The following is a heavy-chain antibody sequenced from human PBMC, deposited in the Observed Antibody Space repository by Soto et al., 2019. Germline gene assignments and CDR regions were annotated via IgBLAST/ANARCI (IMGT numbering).Heavy chain of an antibody. Sequence: XGSLRLSCASSVFTFSNYWMTWVRHAPGKWLEWVANINQDGFKRYFVDSVKGRFTISRDNAKNSLYLQMNSLRVDDTAVYYCARSFHILHLGLRYWGQRTLVTVSS. V-gene: IGHV3-7*01. J-gene: IGHJ4*02. CDR1: VFTFSNYW. CDR2: INQDGFKR. D-gene: IGHD3-9*01. CDR3: ARSFHILHLGLRY.